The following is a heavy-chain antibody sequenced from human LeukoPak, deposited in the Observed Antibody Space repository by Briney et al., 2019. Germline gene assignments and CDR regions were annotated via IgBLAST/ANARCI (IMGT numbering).Heavy chain of an antibody. V-gene: IGHV3-66*01. Sequence: GGSLRLSCTASGFTVSSSYLSWVRQAPGRGLEWVSLIYSGGTTYYADSVNGRFTISRDNSKNTLYLQMNSLRPEDAAVYYCARVSVTTEFDYWGQGTLVAVSS. CDR3: ARVSVTTEFDY. J-gene: IGHJ4*02. D-gene: IGHD4-17*01. CDR1: GFTVSSSY. CDR2: IYSGGTT.